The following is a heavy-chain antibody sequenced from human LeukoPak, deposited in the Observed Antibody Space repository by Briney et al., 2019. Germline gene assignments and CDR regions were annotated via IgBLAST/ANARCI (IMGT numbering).Heavy chain of an antibody. CDR1: GFSLSTTGVG. V-gene: IGHV2-5*02. D-gene: IGHD6-19*01. Sequence: SGPTLVKPTQTLTLTCTFSGFSLSTTGVGVGWIRQPPGKALEWLALIYWDDDKRYSPSLKSRLTITKDTSKNRVVLTLTNMDPVDTATYYRAHRGSSGWSGYFDYWGQGTLVTVSS. CDR3: AHRGSSGWSGYFDY. J-gene: IGHJ4*02. CDR2: IYWDDDK.